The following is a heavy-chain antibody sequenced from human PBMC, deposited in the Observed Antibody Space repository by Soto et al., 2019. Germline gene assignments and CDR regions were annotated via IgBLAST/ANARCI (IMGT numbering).Heavy chain of an antibody. V-gene: IGHV3-21*06. CDR3: ARESEDLTSKFDY. J-gene: IGHJ4*02. Sequence: GSLRLSCAASGFTFTRYSMNWVRQAPGKGLEWVSSISSTTNYIYYGDSMKGRFTISRDNAKNSLYLEMNSLRAEDTAVYYCARESEDLTSKFDYWGKGTLVNVS. CDR1: GFTFTRYS. CDR2: ISSTTNYI.